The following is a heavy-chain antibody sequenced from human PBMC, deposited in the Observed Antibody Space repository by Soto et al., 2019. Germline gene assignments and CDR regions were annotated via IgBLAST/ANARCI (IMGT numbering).Heavy chain of an antibody. D-gene: IGHD3-3*01. J-gene: IGHJ4*02. CDR3: AHAIAIFGVVITYYFDY. V-gene: IGHV2-5*02. Sequence: SGPTLVNPTQTLTLTCTFSGFSLSTSGEVVGWIRQPPGKALEWLGNIYWDDDKRYTPSLRSRLTITKDTSKNQVLLTMTNMDPVDTGTYYCAHAIAIFGVVITYYFDYWGQGTPVTVS. CDR2: IYWDDDK. CDR1: GFSLSTSGEV.